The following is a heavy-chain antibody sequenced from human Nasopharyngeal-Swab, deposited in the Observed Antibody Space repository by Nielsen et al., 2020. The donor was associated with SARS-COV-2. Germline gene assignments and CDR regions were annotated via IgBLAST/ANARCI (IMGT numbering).Heavy chain of an antibody. J-gene: IGHJ4*02. CDR2: INPHSGGT. CDR3: ASDNLGRDYYFDN. D-gene: IGHD5-12*01. V-gene: IGHV1-2*02. CDR1: GYTFTDYY. Sequence: ASVKVSCKASGYTFTDYYIHWVRQAPGQGLEWMGWINPHSGGTHYSQKFQGRVTMTRDTSTNTAYMGLSRLTSDDTAVYFCASDNLGRDYYFDNWGQVTLVTVSS.